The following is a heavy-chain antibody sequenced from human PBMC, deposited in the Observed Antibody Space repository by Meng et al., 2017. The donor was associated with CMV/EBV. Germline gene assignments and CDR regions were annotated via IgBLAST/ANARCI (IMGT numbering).Heavy chain of an antibody. V-gene: IGHV4-59*01. J-gene: IGHJ6*02. CDR1: GGSISSYY. D-gene: IGHD3-3*01. CDR2: IYYSGST. CDR3: ARGLKDYDFWSGYHTDYYYYYGMDV. Sequence: GSLRLSCTVSGGSISSYYWSWIRQPPGKGLEWFGYIYYSGSTNYNPSLKSRVTISVDTSKNQFSLKLSSVTAADTAVYYCARGLKDYDFWSGYHTDYYYYYGMDVWGQGTTVTVSS.